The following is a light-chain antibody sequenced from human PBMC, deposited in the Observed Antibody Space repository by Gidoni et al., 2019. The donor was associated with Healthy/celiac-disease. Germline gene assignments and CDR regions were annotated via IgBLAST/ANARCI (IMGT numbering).Light chain of an antibody. J-gene: IGLJ2*01. Sequence: SYDLPQPPSVSVSPGQTARITCSGDALTKKYAYWYQQKSGQAPVLVIYEDSKRPSGIPERFSGSSSGTMATLTISGAQVEDEADYYCYSTDSSGNHGVFGGGTKLTVL. CDR3: YSTDSSGNHGV. CDR1: ALTKKY. CDR2: EDS. V-gene: IGLV3-10*01.